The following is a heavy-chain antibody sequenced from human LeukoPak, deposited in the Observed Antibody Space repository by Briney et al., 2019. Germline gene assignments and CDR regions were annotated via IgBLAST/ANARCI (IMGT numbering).Heavy chain of an antibody. CDR2: IYSSGNT. J-gene: IGHJ4*02. CDR3: ARRYTASPGKRFDY. Sequence: PSETLSLTCTVSGGSISNYYWTWIRQPPGKGLEWIGYIYSSGNTNYNPSLNSRVTISLDTSKNQFSLMLRSLTAADTAVYYCARRYTASPGKRFDYWGQGTLVTVSS. V-gene: IGHV4-59*08. CDR1: GGSISNYY. D-gene: IGHD2-2*02.